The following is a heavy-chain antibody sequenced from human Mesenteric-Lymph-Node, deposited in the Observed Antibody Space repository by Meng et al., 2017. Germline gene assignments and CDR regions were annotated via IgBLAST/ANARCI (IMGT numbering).Heavy chain of an antibody. CDR3: ARSRGGNYYRVGSFDY. V-gene: IGHV4-59*01. CDR1: GGSISSYY. D-gene: IGHD1-26*01. Sequence: SETLSLTCIVSGGSISSYYWRWIRQPPGKGLEWIGYIYYIGSTNYNPSLKSRVTISIDTSKNQFSLKVSSLTAADTAVYYCARSRGGNYYRVGSFDYWGQGTLVTVSS. CDR2: IYYIGST. J-gene: IGHJ4*02.